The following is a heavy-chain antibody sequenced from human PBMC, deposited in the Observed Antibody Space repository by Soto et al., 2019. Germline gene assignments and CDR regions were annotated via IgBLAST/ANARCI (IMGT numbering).Heavy chain of an antibody. V-gene: IGHV4-59*08. CDR2: IYYSGST. CDR3: ARGGTPIDY. J-gene: IGHJ4*02. Sequence: QVQLQESGPGLVKPSETLSLTCTVSGGSISSYYWSWIRQPPGKGLEWIGYIYYSGSTNYNPSLKSRVTISVDTSKNQFSLKLSSVTATDTAVYYCARGGTPIDYWGQGTLVTVSS. CDR1: GGSISSYY. D-gene: IGHD3-16*01.